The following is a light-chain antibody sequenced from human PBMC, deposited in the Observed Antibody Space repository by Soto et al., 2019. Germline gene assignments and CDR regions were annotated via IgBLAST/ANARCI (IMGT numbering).Light chain of an antibody. CDR1: QSISSY. CDR2: AAS. CDR3: QQSYSTPRT. Sequence: DIQMIQSPSSLSASVGDRVTITCRASQSISSYLNWYQQMPGKAPKLLIYAASNLQSGVPPRFSGSGSGTDYSLTISSLQPEDFATYYCQQSYSTPRTFGQGTEVEIK. V-gene: IGKV1-39*01. J-gene: IGKJ1*01.